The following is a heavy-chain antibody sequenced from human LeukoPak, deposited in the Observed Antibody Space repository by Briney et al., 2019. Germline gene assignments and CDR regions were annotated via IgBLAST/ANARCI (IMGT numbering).Heavy chain of an antibody. CDR3: ARWDRFHGV. V-gene: IGHV3-21*01. CDR1: GFTFISYW. J-gene: IGHJ4*02. Sequence: GGSLILSCSAPGFTFISYWMTWVRQAPGKGLEWVSSISSRSSYIYYADSVKGRFTISRDNAKNSLYLQMNSLRAEDTAVYYCARWDRFHGVWGQGTLVTVSA. D-gene: IGHD1-14*01. CDR2: ISSRSSYI.